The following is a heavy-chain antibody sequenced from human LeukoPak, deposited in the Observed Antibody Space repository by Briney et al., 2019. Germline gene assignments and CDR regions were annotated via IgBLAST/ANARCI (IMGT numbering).Heavy chain of an antibody. CDR2: IYYSGST. J-gene: IGHJ4*02. CDR1: GGSISSSSYY. V-gene: IGHV4-39*01. D-gene: IGHD3-22*01. CDR3: ARQAGSITMIVVVTPFDY. Sequence: PSETLPLTCTVSGGSISSSSYYWGWIRQPPGKGLEWIGSIYYSGSTYYNPSLKSRVTISVDTSKNQFSLKLSSVTAADTAVYYCARQAGSITMIVVVTPFDYWGQGTLVTVSS.